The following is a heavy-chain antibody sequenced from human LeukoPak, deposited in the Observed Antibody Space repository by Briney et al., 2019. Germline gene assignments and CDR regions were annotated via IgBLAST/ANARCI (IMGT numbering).Heavy chain of an antibody. CDR2: ISGSGGST. V-gene: IGHV3-23*01. Sequence: GGSLRPSCAASGFTFSSYAMSWVRQAPGKGLEWVSAISGSGGSTYYADSVKGRFTISRDNSKNTLYLQMNSLRAEDTAVYYCATQYYDFWSAFDYWGQGTLVTVSS. J-gene: IGHJ4*02. D-gene: IGHD3-3*01. CDR3: ATQYYDFWSAFDY. CDR1: GFTFSSYA.